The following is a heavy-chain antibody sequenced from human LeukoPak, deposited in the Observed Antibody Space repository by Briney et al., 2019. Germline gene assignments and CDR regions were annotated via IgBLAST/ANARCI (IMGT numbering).Heavy chain of an antibody. Sequence: AGGSLRLSCAASGFTFSSYSMNWVRQAPGKGLEWVSSISSSSSYIYYADSVKGRFTISRDNAKNSLYLQMNSLRAEDTAVYYCARESITSGWEWELLSPPPEYFQHWGQGTLVTVSS. CDR3: ARESITSGWEWELLSPPPEYFQH. CDR2: ISSSSSYI. V-gene: IGHV3-21*01. J-gene: IGHJ1*01. CDR1: GFTFSSYS. D-gene: IGHD1-26*01.